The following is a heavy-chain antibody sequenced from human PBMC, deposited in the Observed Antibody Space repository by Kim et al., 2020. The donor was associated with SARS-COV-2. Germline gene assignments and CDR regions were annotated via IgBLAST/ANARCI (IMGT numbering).Heavy chain of an antibody. J-gene: IGHJ3*02. D-gene: IGHD3-10*01. CDR3: ASALSGRGAYDAFDI. V-gene: IGHV3-11*06. Sequence: DSMKGRFTISRANAKNSLYLQMTSLRAEDTAVYYCASALSGRGAYDAFDIWGQGTMVTVSS.